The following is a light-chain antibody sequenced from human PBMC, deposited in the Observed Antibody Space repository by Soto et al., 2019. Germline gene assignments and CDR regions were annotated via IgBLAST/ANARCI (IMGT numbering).Light chain of an antibody. J-gene: IGLJ1*01. Sequence: QSLLTQPASVSGSPGQSVTISCTGTSSEVGGYNYVSWYQQHPGKAPKLMIYDVSNRPSGVSNRFSGSKSGNTASLTISGLQAEDEADYYCSSYTSSSTPHYVFGTGTRSPS. CDR1: SSEVGGYNY. CDR2: DVS. CDR3: SSYTSSSTPHYV. V-gene: IGLV2-14*01.